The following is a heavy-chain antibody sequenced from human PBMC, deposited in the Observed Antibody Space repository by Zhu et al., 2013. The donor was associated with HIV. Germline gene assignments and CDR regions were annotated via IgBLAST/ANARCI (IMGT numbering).Heavy chain of an antibody. Sequence: QVQLVQSGAEVKKPGSSVKVSCKASGGTFSSYAISWVRQAPGQGLERMGGIIPIFGTANYAQKFQGRVTITADESTSTAYMELSSLRSEDTAVYYCARGEIVVVPAAIGSFDYWGQGTLVTVSS. D-gene: IGHD2-2*02. CDR1: GGTFSSYA. V-gene: IGHV1-69*01. CDR3: ARGEIVVVPAAIGSFDY. J-gene: IGHJ4*02. CDR2: IIPIFGTA.